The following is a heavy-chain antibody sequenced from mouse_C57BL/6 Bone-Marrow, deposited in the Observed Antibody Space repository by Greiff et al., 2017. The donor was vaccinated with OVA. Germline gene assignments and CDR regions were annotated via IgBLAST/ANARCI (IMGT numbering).Heavy chain of an antibody. V-gene: IGHV1-54*01. CDR1: GYAFTNYL. Sequence: QVQLKESGAELVRPGTSVKVSCKASGYAFTNYLIEWVKQRPGQGLEWIGVINPGSGGTNYNEKFKGKATLTADKSSSTAYMQLSSLTSEDSAVYFCARPPGYWGQGTTLTVSS. CDR2: INPGSGGT. CDR3: ARPPGY. J-gene: IGHJ2*01.